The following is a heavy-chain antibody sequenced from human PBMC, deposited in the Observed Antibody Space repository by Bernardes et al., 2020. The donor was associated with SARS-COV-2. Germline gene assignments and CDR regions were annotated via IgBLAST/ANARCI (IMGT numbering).Heavy chain of an antibody. Sequence: ASVKVSCKTSGYTFTAYDISWVRLATGQGLEWMGWMSPNSGNTGYAQKFQGRVTMTRDTSISTAYMELTSLTSDDTAIYFCAIMMVGPTNYYYYYGMDVWGQGTTVTVSS. D-gene: IGHD1-26*01. V-gene: IGHV1-8*01. CDR2: MSPNSGNT. J-gene: IGHJ6*02. CDR3: AIMMVGPTNYYYYYGMDV. CDR1: GYTFTAYD.